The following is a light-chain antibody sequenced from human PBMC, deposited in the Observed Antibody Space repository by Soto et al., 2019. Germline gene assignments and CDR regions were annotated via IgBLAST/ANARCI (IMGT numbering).Light chain of an antibody. CDR2: DVN. CDR1: NSDIGGYDY. J-gene: IGLJ2*01. CDR3: SSYTDTSTLVV. Sequence: QSALTQPASVSGSPGQSITISCTGTNSDIGGYDYVSWYQQHPGKAPKLMIYDVNNWPSGVSSRFSGSKSGNTASLTISGLQAEDEADYYCSSYTDTSTLVVFGGGTKVTVL. V-gene: IGLV2-14*03.